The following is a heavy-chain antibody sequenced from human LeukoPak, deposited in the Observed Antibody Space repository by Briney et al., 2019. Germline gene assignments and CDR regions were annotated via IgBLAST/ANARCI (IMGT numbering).Heavy chain of an antibody. J-gene: IGHJ4*02. D-gene: IGHD1-26*01. V-gene: IGHV3-74*01. Sequence: GGSLRLSCAASGFTLSRSWMHWVRQAPGKGLVWVSRINNDGSTTIYADSVKGRFTISRDNAKNTLYPQMNSLRAEDTAVYYCARDYSGGASDYWGQGTLGTVSS. CDR1: GFTLSRSW. CDR3: ARDYSGGASDY. CDR2: INNDGSTT.